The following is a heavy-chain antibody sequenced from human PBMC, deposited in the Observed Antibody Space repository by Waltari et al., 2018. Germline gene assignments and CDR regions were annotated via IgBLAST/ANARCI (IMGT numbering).Heavy chain of an antibody. J-gene: IGHJ4*02. Sequence: QVQLQESGPGLVKPSQTLSLTCTVSGGSISSGSYYWSWIRQPAGKGLEWIGYIYTSRSTNYNPSLKCRVTISVDTSKNQFSLKLSSVTAADTAVYYCARGHGDYDYFDYWGQGTLVTVSS. CDR1: GGSISSGSYY. D-gene: IGHD4-17*01. CDR2: IYTSRST. CDR3: ARGHGDYDYFDY. V-gene: IGHV4-61*09.